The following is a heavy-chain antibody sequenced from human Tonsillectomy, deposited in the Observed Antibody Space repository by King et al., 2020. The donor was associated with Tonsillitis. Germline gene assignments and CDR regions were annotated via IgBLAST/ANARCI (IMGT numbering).Heavy chain of an antibody. J-gene: IGHJ3*01. D-gene: IGHD3-16*01. CDR1: GLTFSSYW. V-gene: IGHV3-7*03. CDR2: IKQDGSEK. CDR3: ATTSGPGGTFDF. Sequence: VQLVESGGGLVQPGGSLRLSCAASGLTFSSYWMSWVRQTPGKGLEWVANIKQDGSEKYYVDSVKVRFTISRDNAKNSLYLHMNSLRAEDMAVYYCATTSGPGGTFDFWGQGTMVTVSS.